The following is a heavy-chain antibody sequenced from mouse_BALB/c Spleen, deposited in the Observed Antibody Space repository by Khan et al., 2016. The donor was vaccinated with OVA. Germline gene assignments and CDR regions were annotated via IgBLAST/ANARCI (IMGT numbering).Heavy chain of an antibody. CDR1: GFSLTNYG. CDR2: IWSDGST. Sequence: QVQLKESGPGLVAPSQSLSITCTISGFSLTNYGVHWVRQPPGKGLEWLVVIWSDGSTTYYSALKSRLTISKDNSKRQVFLKMNSLQTDDTAMYFCARQPYYHYNIMDYWGQGTSVTVSS. D-gene: IGHD2-10*01. V-gene: IGHV2-6-1*01. J-gene: IGHJ4*01. CDR3: ARQPYYHYNIMDY.